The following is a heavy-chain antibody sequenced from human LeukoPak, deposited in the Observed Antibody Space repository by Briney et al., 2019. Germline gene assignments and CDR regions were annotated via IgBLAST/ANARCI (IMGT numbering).Heavy chain of an antibody. J-gene: IGHJ3*02. D-gene: IGHD5-24*01. CDR2: ITKSGDQT. CDR3: VKSAGKDGYRDVFDI. CDR1: GITFSNSA. Sequence: GRSLRLSCVPSGITFSNSALSWVRQAPGKGLEWVSTITKSGDQTHYADSVRGLFTISRDIFKNTLYLQMNSLRAEDTAVYHCVKSAGKDGYRDVFDIWGQGTVVTVSS. V-gene: IGHV3-23*01.